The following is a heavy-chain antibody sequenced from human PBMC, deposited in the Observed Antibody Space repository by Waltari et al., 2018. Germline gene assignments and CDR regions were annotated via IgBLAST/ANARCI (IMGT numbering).Heavy chain of an antibody. CDR1: GGTFRSHT. V-gene: IGHV1-69*02. CDR3: ATSQSGTYYDAIVV. J-gene: IGHJ3*01. CDR2: IVPILGLT. D-gene: IGHD1-26*01. Sequence: QVQLVQSGAEVKKPGSSVKVSCKASGGTFRSHTVTWGRQAPGQGLDWMGRIVPILGLTYYAQSFQGRVTISADESTSTVYMELRSLTFEDSAVYYCATSQSGTYYDAIVVWGQGTKVT.